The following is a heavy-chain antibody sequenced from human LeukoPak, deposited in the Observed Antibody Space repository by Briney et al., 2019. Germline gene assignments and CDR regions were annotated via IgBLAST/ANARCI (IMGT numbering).Heavy chain of an antibody. D-gene: IGHD3-22*01. V-gene: IGHV3-11*01. CDR2: ISSSGSTI. Sequence: GGSLRLSCAASGFTFSDYYMSWIRQAPGKGLEWVSYISSSGSTIYYADSVRGRFTISRDNAKNSLYLQMNSLRAEDTAVYYCARDQGVVVPSYYFDYWGQGTLVTVSS. J-gene: IGHJ4*02. CDR1: GFTFSDYY. CDR3: ARDQGVVVPSYYFDY.